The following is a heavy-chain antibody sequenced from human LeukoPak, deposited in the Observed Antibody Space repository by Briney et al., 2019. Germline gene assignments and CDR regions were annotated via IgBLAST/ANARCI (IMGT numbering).Heavy chain of an antibody. V-gene: IGHV4-4*09. CDR2: ISAITGNT. D-gene: IGHD6-6*01. CDR1: GDSISAHY. J-gene: IGHJ5*02. CDR3: ARQTYSSSSGWVDP. Sequence: SETLSLTCAVSGDSISAHYWSWVRQSPEKGLEWIGYISAITGNTNYNPSLRDRVTSSVDKSTNHFSLSLTSVTAADTAVYYCARQTYSSSSGWVDPWGPGTLVTVSS.